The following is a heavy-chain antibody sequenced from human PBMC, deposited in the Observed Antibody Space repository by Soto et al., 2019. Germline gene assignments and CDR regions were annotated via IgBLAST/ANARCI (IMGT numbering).Heavy chain of an antibody. Sequence: QVQLVESGGGVVQPGRSLRLSCAAPGFTFSSYAMHWVRQAPGKGLEWVAVISYDGSNKYYADSVKGRFTISRDNSKNTLYLQMNSLRAEDTAVYYCARDPYSSGWYSIFDYWGQGTLVTVSS. D-gene: IGHD6-19*01. CDR3: ARDPYSSGWYSIFDY. CDR2: ISYDGSNK. CDR1: GFTFSSYA. J-gene: IGHJ4*02. V-gene: IGHV3-30-3*01.